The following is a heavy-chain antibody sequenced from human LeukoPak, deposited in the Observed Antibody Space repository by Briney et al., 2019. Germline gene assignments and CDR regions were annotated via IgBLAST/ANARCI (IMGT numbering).Heavy chain of an antibody. V-gene: IGHV3-21*01. CDR2: ISNNSSYI. D-gene: IGHD2-8*01. CDR1: GFTFSSYS. Sequence: SGRSLRLSRAASGFTFSSYSMNWVRQAPGKGLEWVSSISNNSSYIYYAESVKGRFTISRDNAKNSLYLQMNSLRAEDTAVYYCARMVGAGYWGQGTLVTVSS. CDR3: ARMVGAGY. J-gene: IGHJ4*02.